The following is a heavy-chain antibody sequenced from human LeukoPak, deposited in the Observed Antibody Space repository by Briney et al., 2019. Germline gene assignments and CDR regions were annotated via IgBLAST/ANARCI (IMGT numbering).Heavy chain of an antibody. CDR2: IYYRGAT. J-gene: IGHJ2*01. Sequence: SETLSLTCSVSGASMTNLYWSWIRQAPGKRLEWMGYIYYRGATSYNPSLESRVSLSVDTSKNQFSLNLTSMTAADTAIYYCARHTTPANWYFDLWGPGARVTVSS. V-gene: IGHV4-59*08. CDR1: GASMTNLY. D-gene: IGHD6-25*01. CDR3: ARHTTPANWYFDL.